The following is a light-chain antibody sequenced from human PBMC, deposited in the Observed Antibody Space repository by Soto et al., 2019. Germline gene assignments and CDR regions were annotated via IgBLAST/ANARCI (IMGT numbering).Light chain of an antibody. CDR2: DAS. CDR1: QSVSSY. J-gene: IGKJ1*01. Sequence: IVLTQSPATLSMSPGQRATLSCRASQSVSSYLAWYQQKPGQAPRLLIYDASNRATGLPGRFSGSGSGTGFTLTVSRLEPEDVAVYYCQQYGSSGTLGQGTKVDI. V-gene: IGKV3-20*01. CDR3: QQYGSSGT.